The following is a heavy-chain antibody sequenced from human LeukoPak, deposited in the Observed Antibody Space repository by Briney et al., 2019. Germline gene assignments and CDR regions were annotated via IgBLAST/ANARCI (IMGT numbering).Heavy chain of an antibody. CDR3: ARDRLYCSGGSCYEFDY. CDR1: GGTFSSYA. J-gene: IGHJ4*02. V-gene: IGHV1-69*05. Sequence: SVKVSCKASGGTFSSYAISWVRQAPGQGLEWMGRIIPIFGTANYAQKFQGRVTITTDESTSTAYMELSSLRSEDTAVYHCARDRLYCSGGSCYEFDYWGQGTLVTVSS. CDR2: IIPIFGTA. D-gene: IGHD2-15*01.